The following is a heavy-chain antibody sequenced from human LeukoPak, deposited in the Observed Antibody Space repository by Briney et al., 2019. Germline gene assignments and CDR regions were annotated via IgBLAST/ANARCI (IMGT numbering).Heavy chain of an antibody. CDR3: ARDHGYGANYFDY. V-gene: IGHV1-3*04. Sequence: ASVKVSCKASGYTFTNYAMHWVRQAPGQRLEWMGWINTGNGDTKYSQKFQGRVTITRDTSPSTAYMELSSLRSEDTAVYYCARDHGYGANYFDYWGQGTLVTVSS. CDR2: INTGNGDT. D-gene: IGHD4-17*01. CDR1: GYTFTNYA. J-gene: IGHJ4*02.